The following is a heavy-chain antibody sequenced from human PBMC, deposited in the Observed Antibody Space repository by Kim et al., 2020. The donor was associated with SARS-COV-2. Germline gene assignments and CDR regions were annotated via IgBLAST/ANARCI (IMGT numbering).Heavy chain of an antibody. J-gene: IGHJ4*02. V-gene: IGHV4-34*01. CDR3: ARVTSSSWTKEGFDS. D-gene: IGHD6-13*01. Sequence: PPLKSRVTISVATSKNQFSLKLSSVTAADTAVYYCARVTSSSWTKEGFDSGGQGTLVTVSS.